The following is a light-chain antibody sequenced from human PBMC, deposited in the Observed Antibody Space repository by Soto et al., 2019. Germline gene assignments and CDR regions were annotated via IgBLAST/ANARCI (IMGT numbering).Light chain of an antibody. Sequence: QSALAQPPSASGSPGQSVTISCTGTSSDVGGYNYVSWYQQRPGKAPKLMIYEVNKRPSGVPDRFSGSKSGNTASLTVSGLQAEDEASYYCSSYAGSNNFGVFGTGTKVTVL. CDR3: SSYAGSNNFGV. CDR1: SSDVGGYNY. CDR2: EVN. J-gene: IGLJ1*01. V-gene: IGLV2-8*01.